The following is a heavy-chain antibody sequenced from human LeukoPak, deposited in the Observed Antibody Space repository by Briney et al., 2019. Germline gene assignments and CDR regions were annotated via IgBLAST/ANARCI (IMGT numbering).Heavy chain of an antibody. D-gene: IGHD3-10*01. Sequence: SETLSLTCTVSGGSISSSSYHWGWIRQPPGKGLEWIGSIYYSGSTYYNPSLKSRVTISVDTSKNQFSLKLSSVTAADTAVYYCAGFSGSYYKLHDYWGQGTLVTVSS. CDR1: GGSISSSSYH. CDR2: IYYSGST. CDR3: AGFSGSYYKLHDY. J-gene: IGHJ4*02. V-gene: IGHV4-39*01.